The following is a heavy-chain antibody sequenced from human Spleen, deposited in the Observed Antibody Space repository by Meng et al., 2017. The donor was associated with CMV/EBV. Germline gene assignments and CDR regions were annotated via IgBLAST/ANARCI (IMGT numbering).Heavy chain of an antibody. V-gene: IGHV3-23*01. Sequence: GGSLRLSCAVSRFTFSNFAMSWVRQAPGKGLEWVSAITATSGSTYHADSVKGRFTISRDNSKNTLFLQMNSLRAEDTAVYYCARDLGGAGEYYFDYWGQGTLVTVSS. D-gene: IGHD7-27*01. CDR3: ARDLGGAGEYYFDY. CDR1: RFTFSNFA. J-gene: IGHJ4*02. CDR2: ITATSGST.